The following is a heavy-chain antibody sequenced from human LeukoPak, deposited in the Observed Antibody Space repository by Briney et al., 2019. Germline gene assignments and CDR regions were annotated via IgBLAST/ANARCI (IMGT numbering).Heavy chain of an antibody. CDR2: IYYNGIT. CDR3: ARHAAAATNIWFDP. CDR1: GGSISNYY. J-gene: IGHJ5*02. V-gene: IGHV4-59*08. Sequence: PSETLSLICAVSGGSISNYYWSWIRQPPGKRLEWIGYIYYNGITTYTPSLTSRITISVDTSRNQFSLKLSSVTAADTAVYYCARHAAAATNIWFDPWGQGIRVTVSS. D-gene: IGHD2-2*01.